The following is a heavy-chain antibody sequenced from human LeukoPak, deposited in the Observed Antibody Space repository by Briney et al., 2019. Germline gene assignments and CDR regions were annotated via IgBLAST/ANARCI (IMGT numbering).Heavy chain of an antibody. V-gene: IGHV4-34*01. CDR2: INHSGST. Sequence: SETLSLTCAVYGGSFSGYYWSWIRQPPGKGLEWIGEINHSGSTNYNPSLKSRVTISVDTSKNQFSLKLSSVTAADTAVYYCASSPYCSSTSCSGQNWVQGTLVTVSS. CDR1: GGSFSGYY. D-gene: IGHD2-2*01. J-gene: IGHJ4*02. CDR3: ASSPYCSSTSCSGQN.